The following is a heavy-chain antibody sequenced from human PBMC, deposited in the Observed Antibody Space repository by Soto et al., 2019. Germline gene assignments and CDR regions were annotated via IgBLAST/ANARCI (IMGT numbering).Heavy chain of an antibody. J-gene: IGHJ4*02. D-gene: IGHD3-16*01. CDR1: GGSISSSSYY. CDR2: IYYSGST. V-gene: IGHV4-39*01. CDR3: ARRASLGRAAYYFDY. Sequence: QLQLQESGPGLVQPSETLSLTCTVSGGSISSSSYYWGWIRQPPGKGLEWIGSIYYSGSTYYNPSLKSRVTISVDTSKNQFSLKLSSVTAADTAVYYCARRASLGRAAYYFDYWGQGTLVTVSS.